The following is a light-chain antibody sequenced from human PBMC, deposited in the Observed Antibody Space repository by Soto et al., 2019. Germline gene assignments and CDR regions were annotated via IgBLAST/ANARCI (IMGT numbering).Light chain of an antibody. CDR2: DAS. CDR1: QSVGSN. Sequence: EIVMTQSPATLSVSPGETATLSCRASQSVGSNLAWYQQKPGQAPRLLIYDASTRATGIPARFSGSGSETEFTLTISGLQSEDFAVYYCQQYNRWPPYTFSRGTKLEIK. J-gene: IGKJ2*01. V-gene: IGKV3-15*01. CDR3: QQYNRWPPYT.